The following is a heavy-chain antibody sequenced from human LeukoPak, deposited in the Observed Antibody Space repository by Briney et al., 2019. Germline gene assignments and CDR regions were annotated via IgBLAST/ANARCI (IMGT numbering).Heavy chain of an antibody. V-gene: IGHV4-59*01. CDR2: IYYSGST. D-gene: IGHD2-8*01. CDR3: ARGLMVLHPFSAYYYYYMDV. CDR1: GGSISSYY. J-gene: IGHJ6*03. Sequence: SETLSLTCTVSGGSISSYYWSWIRQPPGKGLEWIGYIYYSGSTNYNPSLKGRVTILVDTSKNQFSLKLSSVTAADTAVYYCARGLMVLHPFSAYYYYYMDVWGKGTTVTVSS.